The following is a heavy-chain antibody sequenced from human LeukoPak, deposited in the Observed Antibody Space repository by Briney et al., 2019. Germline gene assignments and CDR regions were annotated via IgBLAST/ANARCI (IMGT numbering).Heavy chain of an antibody. CDR1: GXTFSTYS. J-gene: IGHJ4*02. V-gene: IGHV3-21*01. CDR3: ARDTTPRRYYFDY. D-gene: IGHD1-26*01. CDR2: ISSSGSYI. Sequence: GGSLRLSCAASGXTFSTYSMNWVRQAPGKGLEWVSSISSSGSYIYYADSVKGRFTISRDNAKNSLYLQMNSLRAEDTAVYYCARDTTPRRYYFDYWGQGALVTVSS.